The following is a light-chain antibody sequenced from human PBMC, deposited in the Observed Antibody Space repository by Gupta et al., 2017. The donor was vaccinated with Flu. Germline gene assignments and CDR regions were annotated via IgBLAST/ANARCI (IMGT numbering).Light chain of an antibody. Sequence: PGQTASSTGGGNRRGSNSVHTYQEKPGQAPMLVVYEDSDRPAEIPERFACSNSGTTATLTINRGEAGGEADYYCQVWDSSRDGVFGGGTKLTVL. J-gene: IGLJ3*02. CDR1: RRGSNS. CDR2: EDS. CDR3: QVWDSSRDGV. V-gene: IGLV3-21*02.